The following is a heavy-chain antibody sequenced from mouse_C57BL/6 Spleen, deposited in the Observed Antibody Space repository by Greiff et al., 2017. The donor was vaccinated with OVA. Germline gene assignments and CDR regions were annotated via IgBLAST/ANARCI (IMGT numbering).Heavy chain of an antibody. CDR1: GFTFNTYA. CDR2: IRSKSSNYAT. Sequence: EVKLVESGGGLVQPTGSLKLSCAASGFTFNTYAMHWVRHAPGKGLEWVARIRSKSSNYATYYAESVKDRFTISRYDSQIMLYLQMNNLKTEDTAMYYCVYDYDAMDYWGQGTSVTVSS. V-gene: IGHV10-3*01. J-gene: IGHJ4*01. CDR3: VYDYDAMDY.